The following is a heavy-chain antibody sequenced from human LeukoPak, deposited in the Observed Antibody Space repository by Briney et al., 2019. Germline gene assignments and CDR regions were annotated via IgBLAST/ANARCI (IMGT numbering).Heavy chain of an antibody. CDR3: ARDRVTIFGVVIINDYYYYMDV. CDR1: GFTFSSYS. V-gene: IGHV3-21*01. J-gene: IGHJ6*03. Sequence: PGGSLRLSCAASGFTFSSYSMNWVRQAPGKGLEWVSSISSSSSYIYYADSVKGRFTISRDNAKNSLYLQMNSLRAEDTAVYYCARDRVTIFGVVIINDYYYYMDVWGKRTTVTVSS. D-gene: IGHD3-3*01. CDR2: ISSSSSYI.